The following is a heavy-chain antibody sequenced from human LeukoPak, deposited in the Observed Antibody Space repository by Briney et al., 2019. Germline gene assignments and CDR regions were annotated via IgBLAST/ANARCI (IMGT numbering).Heavy chain of an antibody. Sequence: ASVKVSCKASGYTFTSYYMHWVRQAPGQGLEWMGIINPSGGSTSYAQKFQGRVTMTRDTSTSTVYMELSSLRSEDTAVYYCATGNVDTAMVTYYYGMDVWGQGTTVTVSS. J-gene: IGHJ6*02. V-gene: IGHV1-46*01. CDR2: INPSGGST. CDR3: ATGNVDTAMVTYYYGMDV. D-gene: IGHD5-18*01. CDR1: GYTFTSYY.